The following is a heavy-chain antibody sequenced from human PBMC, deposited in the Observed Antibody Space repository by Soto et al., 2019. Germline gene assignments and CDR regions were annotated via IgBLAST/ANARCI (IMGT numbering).Heavy chain of an antibody. CDR2: IYYSGST. V-gene: IGHV4-39*01. Sequence: SETLSLTCTVSGCSISSSSYYWGWIRQPPGKGLEWIGSIYYSGSTYYNPSLKSRVTISVDTSKNQFSLKLSSVTAADTAVYYCARGGWYKVYDYWGQGTLVTVS. CDR1: GCSISSSSYY. J-gene: IGHJ4*02. CDR3: ARGGWYKVYDY. D-gene: IGHD6-19*01.